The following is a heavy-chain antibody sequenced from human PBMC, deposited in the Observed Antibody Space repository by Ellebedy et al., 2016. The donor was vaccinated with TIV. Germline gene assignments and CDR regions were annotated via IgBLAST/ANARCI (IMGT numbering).Heavy chain of an antibody. J-gene: IGHJ5*02. CDR3: ARGGRIQLWWFDP. Sequence: MPSETLSLTCAVYGGSFSGYYWSWIRQPPGKGLEWIGEINHSGSTNYNPSLKSRVTVSVDTSKNQFSLKLSSVTAADTAVYYCARGGRIQLWWFDPWGQGTLVTVSS. CDR2: INHSGST. D-gene: IGHD5-18*01. CDR1: GGSFSGYY. V-gene: IGHV4-34*01.